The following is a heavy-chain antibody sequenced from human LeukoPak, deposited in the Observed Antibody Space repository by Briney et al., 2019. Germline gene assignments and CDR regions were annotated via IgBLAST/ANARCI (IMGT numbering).Heavy chain of an antibody. CDR2: ISYDGSNK. D-gene: IGHD1-14*01. Sequence: GGSLRLSCAASGFTFSSYAMHWVRQAPGKGLEWVAVISYDGSNKYYADSVKGRFTISRDNSKNTLYLQMNSLRAEDTAVYYCARAGTAGSADFWGQGTLVTVSS. CDR1: GFTFSSYA. V-gene: IGHV3-30-3*01. CDR3: ARAGTAGSADF. J-gene: IGHJ4*02.